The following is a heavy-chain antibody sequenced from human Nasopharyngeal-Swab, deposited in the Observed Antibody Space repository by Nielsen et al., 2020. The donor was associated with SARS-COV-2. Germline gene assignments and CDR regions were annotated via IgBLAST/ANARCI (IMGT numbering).Heavy chain of an antibody. Sequence: GESLKISCAASGFTFSSYSMSWVRQAPGKGPEWVSYISSSSTAIYYADSVKGRFTISRDNAKNSLYLQMNSLRAEDTAVYYCARGSCNSSSCYVLGWFDPWGQGTLVTVSS. CDR1: GFTFSSYS. CDR3: ARGSCNSSSCYVLGWFDP. V-gene: IGHV3-48*04. J-gene: IGHJ5*02. D-gene: IGHD2-2*01. CDR2: ISSSSTAI.